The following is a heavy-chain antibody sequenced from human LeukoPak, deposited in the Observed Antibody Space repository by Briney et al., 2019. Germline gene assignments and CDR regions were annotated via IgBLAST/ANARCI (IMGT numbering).Heavy chain of an antibody. CDR2: INHSGST. CDR3: ARVYRRLRSPSQPGYNWFDP. V-gene: IGHV4-34*01. CDR1: GGSFSGYY. Sequence: SETLSLTCAVYGGSFSGYYWSWIRQPPGKVLEWIGEINHSGSTNYNPSLKSRVTISVDTSKNQFSLKLSSVTAADTAVYYCARVYRRLRSPSQPGYNWFDPWGQGTLVTVSS. D-gene: IGHD3-16*01. J-gene: IGHJ5*02.